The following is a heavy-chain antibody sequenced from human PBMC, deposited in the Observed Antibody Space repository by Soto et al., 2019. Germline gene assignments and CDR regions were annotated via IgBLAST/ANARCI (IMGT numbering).Heavy chain of an antibody. J-gene: IGHJ4*01. CDR2: ISYDGSNK. V-gene: IGHV3-30*18. Sequence: GGSLRLSCAASGFTFSSYGMHWVRQAPGKGLEWVAVISYDGSNKYSADSVEGRFTISRDNSMNTLYLHMNSLGAEDTAVYFFAKGALSGYSRYSFYYFDYGGQGTLVTVSS. CDR3: AKGALSGYSRYSFYYFDY. D-gene: IGHD5-12*01. CDR1: GFTFSSYG.